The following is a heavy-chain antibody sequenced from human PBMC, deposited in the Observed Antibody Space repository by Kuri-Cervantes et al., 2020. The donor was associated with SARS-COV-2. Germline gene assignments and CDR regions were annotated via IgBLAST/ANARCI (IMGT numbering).Heavy chain of an antibody. CDR2: IIPIFGTA. J-gene: IGHJ4*02. CDR3: ARDHSGSNEGYYFDY. Sequence: SVKVSCKASGGTFSSYAISWVRQAPGQGLEWMGRIIPIFGTANYAQKFQGRVTITTDESTSTAYMELSSLRSEDTAVYYCARDHSGSNEGYYFDYWGQGTLVTVSS. CDR1: GGTFSSYA. V-gene: IGHV1-69*05. D-gene: IGHD1-26*01.